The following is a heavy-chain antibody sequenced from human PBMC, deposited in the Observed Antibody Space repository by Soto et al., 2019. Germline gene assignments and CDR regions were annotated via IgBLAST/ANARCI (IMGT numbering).Heavy chain of an antibody. V-gene: IGHV3-53*01. CDR2: IYSGGAT. D-gene: IGHD6-19*01. CDR1: GFTFSSYA. Sequence: GGSLRLSCAASGFTFSSYAMSWVRQAPGKGLEWVSVIYSGGATYYADSVKGRFTISRDNSKNTLYLKMNILRAEDTAVYYCARDAAVAGFFDYWGQGTLVTVSS. J-gene: IGHJ4*02. CDR3: ARDAAVAGFFDY.